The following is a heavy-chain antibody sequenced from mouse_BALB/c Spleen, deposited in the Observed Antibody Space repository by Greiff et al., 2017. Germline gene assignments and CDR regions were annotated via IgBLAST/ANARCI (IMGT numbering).Heavy chain of an antibody. D-gene: IGHD1-1*01. CDR3: VRHGSSYPFDY. J-gene: IGHJ2*01. V-gene: IGHV10-1*02. Sequence: EVQLVESGGGLVQPKGSLKLSCAASGFTFNTYAMNWVRQAPGKGLEWVARIRSKSNNYATYYADSVKDRFTISRDDSQSMLYLQMNNLKTEDTAMYYCVRHGSSYPFDYWGQGTTLTVSS. CDR1: GFTFNTYA. CDR2: IRSKSNNYAT.